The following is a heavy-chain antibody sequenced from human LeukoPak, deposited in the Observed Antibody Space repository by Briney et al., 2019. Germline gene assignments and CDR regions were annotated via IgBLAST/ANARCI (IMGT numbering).Heavy chain of an antibody. CDR1: GFTFSSYG. D-gene: IGHD3-16*01. J-gene: IGHJ6*03. V-gene: IGHV3-30*02. CDR3: AKGGTLYNYYYYMYV. Sequence: GGSLRLSCAASGFTFSSYGMHWVRQAPGKGLEWVAFIRYDGSNKYYADSVKGRFTISRDNSKNTLYLQMNSLRAEDTAVYYCAKGGTLYNYYYYMYVWVKGTTVTVSS. CDR2: IRYDGSNK.